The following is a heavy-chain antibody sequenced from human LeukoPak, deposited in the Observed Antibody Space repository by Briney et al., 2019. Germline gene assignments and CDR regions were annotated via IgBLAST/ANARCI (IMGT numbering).Heavy chain of an antibody. CDR3: ARQKYRIAVAGFFDY. CDR1: GYTFTSYY. D-gene: IGHD6-19*01. V-gene: IGHV1-46*01. J-gene: IGHJ4*02. Sequence: ASVKVSCKASGYTFTSYYMHWVRQAPGQGLEWMGIINPSGGSTSYAQKFQGRVTMTRDTSTSTVYTELSSLRSEDTAVYYCARQKYRIAVAGFFDYWGQGTLVTVSS. CDR2: INPSGGST.